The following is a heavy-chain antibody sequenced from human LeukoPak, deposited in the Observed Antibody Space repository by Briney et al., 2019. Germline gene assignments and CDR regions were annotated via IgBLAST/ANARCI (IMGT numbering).Heavy chain of an antibody. D-gene: IGHD3-22*01. CDR3: AKVPYDSSGYYYFDY. CDR1: GFTFSSNW. J-gene: IGHJ4*02. Sequence: GGSLRLSCAASGFTFSSNWMSWVRQAPGKGLEWVSAISGSGGSTYYADSVKGRFTISRDNSKNTLYLQMNSLRAEDTAVYYCAKVPYDSSGYYYFDYWGQGTLVTVSS. CDR2: ISGSGGST. V-gene: IGHV3-23*01.